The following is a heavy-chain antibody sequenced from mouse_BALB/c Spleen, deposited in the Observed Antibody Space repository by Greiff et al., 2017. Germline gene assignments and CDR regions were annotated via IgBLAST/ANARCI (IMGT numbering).Heavy chain of an antibody. CDR3: ARFTGYFAY. CDR1: GYSITSDYA. CDR2: ISYSGST. D-gene: IGHD2-2*01. J-gene: IGHJ3*01. Sequence: VQLQQSGPGLVKPSQSLSLTCTVTGYSITSDYAWNWIRQFPGNKLEWMGYISYSGSTSYNPSLKSRISITRDTSKNQFFLQLNSVTTEDTATYYCARFTGYFAYWGQGTLVTVSA. V-gene: IGHV3-2*02.